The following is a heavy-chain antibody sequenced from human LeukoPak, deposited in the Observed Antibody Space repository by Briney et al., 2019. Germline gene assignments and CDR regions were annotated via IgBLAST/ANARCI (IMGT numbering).Heavy chain of an antibody. Sequence: SVKVSCKASGGTFSSYAISWVRQAPGQGLEWMGGIIPIFGTANYAQKFQGRVTITADESTSTAYMELSSLRSDDTAVYYCARGPHERSGYPDDWGQGTLVTVSS. CDR3: ARGPHERSGYPDD. CDR2: IIPIFGTA. CDR1: GGTFSSYA. J-gene: IGHJ4*02. V-gene: IGHV1-69*13. D-gene: IGHD3-22*01.